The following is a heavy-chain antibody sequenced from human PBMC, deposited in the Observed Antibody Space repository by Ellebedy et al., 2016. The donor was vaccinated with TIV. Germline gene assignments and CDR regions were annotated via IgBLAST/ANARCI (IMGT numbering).Heavy chain of an antibody. CDR1: GFTFSDYY. J-gene: IGHJ4*02. CDR2: ISSSGSTI. D-gene: IGHD2-21*02. V-gene: IGHV3-11*01. Sequence: GESLKISCAASGFTFSDYYMSWIRQAPGKGLEWVSYISSSGSTIYYADSVKGRFTISRDNAKNSLYLQMNSLRAEDTAVYYCARVLVVTTVDYWGQGTLVTVSS. CDR3: ARVLVVTTVDY.